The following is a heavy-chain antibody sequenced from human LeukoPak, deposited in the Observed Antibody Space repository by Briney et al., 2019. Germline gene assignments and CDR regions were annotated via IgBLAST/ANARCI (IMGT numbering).Heavy chain of an antibody. V-gene: IGHV3-21*01. CDR1: GFTFSSYS. CDR3: ARAEGNYGSGSYFDY. J-gene: IGHJ4*02. Sequence: GGSLRLSCAASGFTFSSYSMNWVRQAPGKGLEWVSSISSSSTYIYYADPVKGRFTISRDNAKNSLYLQMNSLRAEDTAVYYCARAEGNYGSGSYFDYWGQGTLVTVSS. D-gene: IGHD3-10*01. CDR2: ISSSSTYI.